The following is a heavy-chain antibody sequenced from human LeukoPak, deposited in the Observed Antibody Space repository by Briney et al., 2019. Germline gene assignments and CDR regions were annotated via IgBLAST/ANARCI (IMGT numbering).Heavy chain of an antibody. CDR3: ARARATIDFDY. CDR2: TSGSGGTT. Sequence: GSLSLSCAASGFTFRSYVMTWVRQAPGKGLEWVSTTSGSGGTTYYADSVKGRFTISRDNSKSTLYLQMGSLRAEDMAVYYCARARATIDFDYWGQGTLVTVSS. CDR1: GFTFRSYV. D-gene: IGHD5-24*01. J-gene: IGHJ4*02. V-gene: IGHV3-23*01.